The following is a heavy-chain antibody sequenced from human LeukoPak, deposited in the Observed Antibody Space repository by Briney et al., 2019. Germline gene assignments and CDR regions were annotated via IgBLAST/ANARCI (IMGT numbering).Heavy chain of an antibody. CDR2: IYPGDSDT. CDR1: GYGFTTYW. Sequence: GESLKISCKGSGYGFTTYWIGWVRRMPGKGLEWMGIIYPGDSDTRYSPSFQGQVTISADKSISTAYLQWRSLKASDTAMYYCARAPTVTTKFDPWGQGTLVTVSS. J-gene: IGHJ5*02. V-gene: IGHV5-51*01. D-gene: IGHD4-17*01. CDR3: ARAPTVTTKFDP.